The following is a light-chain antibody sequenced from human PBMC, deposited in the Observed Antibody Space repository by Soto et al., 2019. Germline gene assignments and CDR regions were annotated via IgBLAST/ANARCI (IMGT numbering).Light chain of an antibody. CDR1: GSDVGGNNY. V-gene: IGLV2-8*01. CDR2: EVN. CDR3: NSYVGNTNNVV. Sequence: QSVLTQPPSASGSPGQSVTISCTGTGSDVGGNNYVSWYQQHPGKVPKLMIYEVNKRPSGVPDRFSGSKSGNTASLTVSGLQADDEADYYCNSYVGNTNNVVFGGGTKVTVL. J-gene: IGLJ2*01.